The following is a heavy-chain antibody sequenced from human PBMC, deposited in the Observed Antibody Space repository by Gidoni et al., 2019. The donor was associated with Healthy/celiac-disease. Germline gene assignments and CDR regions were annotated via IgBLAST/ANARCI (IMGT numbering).Heavy chain of an antibody. CDR2: IRGSGGST. V-gene: IGHV3-23*04. Sequence: EVQLVESGGGLVQPGGSLRLSCAASGFPFSSYAMSWVRQAPGKGLEWVSAIRGSGGSTYYADSVKGRFTISRDNSKNTLYLQMNSLRAEDTAVYYCAKDLGFTIFGVVNGDYWGQGTLVTVSS. CDR3: AKDLGFTIFGVVNGDY. CDR1: GFPFSSYA. J-gene: IGHJ4*02. D-gene: IGHD3-3*01.